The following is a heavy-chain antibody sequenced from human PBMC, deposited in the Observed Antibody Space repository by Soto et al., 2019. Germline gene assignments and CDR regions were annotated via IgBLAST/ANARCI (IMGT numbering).Heavy chain of an antibody. CDR3: ARGYCTTTICDPWFDP. D-gene: IGHD2-2*01. CDR1: GYAFTSYW. Sequence: PGESLKISCTGSGYAFTSYWIAWARQMPGKGLEWMGIIYPGDSDTRYSPSFQGQVTISADKSITTAYLQWSSLKASDTAMYYCARGYCTTTICDPWFDPWGQGTLVTVSS. J-gene: IGHJ5*02. CDR2: IYPGDSDT. V-gene: IGHV5-51*01.